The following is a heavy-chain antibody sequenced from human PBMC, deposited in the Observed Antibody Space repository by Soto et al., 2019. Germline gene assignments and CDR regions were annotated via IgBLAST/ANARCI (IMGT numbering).Heavy chain of an antibody. V-gene: IGHV4-61*01. Sequence: SATLSLTCTVSGGSVSSGSYYWSWIRQPPGKGLEWIGYIYYSGSTNYNPSLKSRVTISVDTSKNQFSLKLSSVTAADTAVYYCARDRIMYYYGSGTSYYYGMDVWGQGTTVTVSS. CDR3: ARDRIMYYYGSGTSYYYGMDV. CDR1: GGSVSSGSYY. J-gene: IGHJ6*02. D-gene: IGHD3-10*01. CDR2: IYYSGST.